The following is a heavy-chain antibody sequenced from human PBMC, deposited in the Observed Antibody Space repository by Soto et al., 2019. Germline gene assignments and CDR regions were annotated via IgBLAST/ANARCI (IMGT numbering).Heavy chain of an antibody. CDR2: IIPIFGTA. V-gene: IGHV1-69*13. J-gene: IGHJ6*04. CDR3: ARGKCCSGPDV. CDR1: GGTFRHYA. D-gene: IGHD2-15*01. Sequence: GAPGKVSCQASGGTFRHYAISWGRQAPGQGPEWKGGIIPIFGTANYPHKFQGRVTITADESTSTAYMELSSLRSEDTSVYYCARGKCCSGPDVWGKGTSVTVSS.